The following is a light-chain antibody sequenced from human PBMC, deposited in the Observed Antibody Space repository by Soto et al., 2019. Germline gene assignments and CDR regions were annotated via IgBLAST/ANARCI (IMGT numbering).Light chain of an antibody. Sequence: DIPLTQSPSFLSASVGDRVTITCRASQGLSSDLAWYQQKPGKAPKLLFYAASTLQSGVPSRFIVSGSGTEFTLTISSLHSEDFATYFCQPLNSYPITFGQGIRLEIK. J-gene: IGKJ5*01. CDR3: QPLNSYPIT. CDR2: AAS. V-gene: IGKV1-9*01. CDR1: QGLSSD.